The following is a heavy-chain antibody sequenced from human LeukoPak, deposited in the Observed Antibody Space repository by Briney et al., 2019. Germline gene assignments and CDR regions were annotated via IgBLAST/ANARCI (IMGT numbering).Heavy chain of an antibody. CDR2: ISGSGGST. J-gene: IGHJ4*02. V-gene: IGHV3-23*01. D-gene: IGHD6-6*01. CDR3: AKGSRASRPYYFDY. Sequence: PGGSLRLSCAASGFTFSSYAMSWVRQAPGKGLEWVSAISGSGGSTYYADSVKGRFTISRDNSKNALYLQMNRLRAEDTAVYYCAKGSRASRPYYFDYWGQGTLVTVSS. CDR1: GFTFSSYA.